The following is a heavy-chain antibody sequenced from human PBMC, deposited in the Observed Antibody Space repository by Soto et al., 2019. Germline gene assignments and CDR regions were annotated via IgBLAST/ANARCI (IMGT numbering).Heavy chain of an antibody. Sequence: EWMGIFNPSDGNTNFAQKFQGRVTMTRDTSTSTVYMELSSLRSEDTAMYYCARGGYSYGNWFDTWGQGNLVTVSS. CDR3: ARGGYSYGNWFDT. V-gene: IGHV1-46*01. CDR2: FNPSDGNT. J-gene: IGHJ5*02. D-gene: IGHD5-18*01.